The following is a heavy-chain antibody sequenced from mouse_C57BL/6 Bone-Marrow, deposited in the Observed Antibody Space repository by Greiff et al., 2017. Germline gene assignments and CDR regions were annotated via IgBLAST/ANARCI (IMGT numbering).Heavy chain of an antibody. V-gene: IGHV1-81*01. CDR1: GYTFTSYC. CDR3: ARGEYKLRFDY. J-gene: IGHJ2*01. D-gene: IGHD2-12*01. Sequence: QVQLQQSGAELVRPGASVKLSCKASGYTFTSYCINWVKQRPGQGLEWIGKIYPRSGNTYYNEKFKGKATLTADKSSSTAYMELRSLTSEDSAVYFCARGEYKLRFDYWGQGTIVTVSA. CDR2: IYPRSGNT.